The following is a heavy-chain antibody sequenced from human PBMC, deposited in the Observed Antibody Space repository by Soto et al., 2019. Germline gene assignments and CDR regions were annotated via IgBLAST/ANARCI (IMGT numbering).Heavy chain of an antibody. D-gene: IGHD5-12*01. V-gene: IGHV1-69*12. Sequence: QVQLVQSGAEVKKPGSSVKVSCKASGGTFSSYAIRWVRQAPGRGLEWMGGIIPIFGTANYAQKFQGRVTITADDSTSTAYMELSSLRYEDTAVYYCASSVAKYYYYGMDVWGQGTTVTVSS. J-gene: IGHJ6*02. CDR3: ASSVAKYYYYGMDV. CDR2: IIPIFGTA. CDR1: GGTFSSYA.